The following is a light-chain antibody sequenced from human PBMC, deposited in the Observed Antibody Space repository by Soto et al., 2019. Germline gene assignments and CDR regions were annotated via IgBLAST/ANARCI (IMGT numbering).Light chain of an antibody. CDR2: DAS. J-gene: IGKJ1*01. Sequence: EIVLTQSPATLSLSPGGRATLSCRASQSVSLSVALYQQRPGQAPRLLIYDASKRASGFPARFSGSGSGTDFTLTISSLEPEDFAVDYCQERTGWPPWTFGQGTKVDIK. CDR1: QSVSLS. CDR3: QERTGWPPWT. V-gene: IGKV3-11*01.